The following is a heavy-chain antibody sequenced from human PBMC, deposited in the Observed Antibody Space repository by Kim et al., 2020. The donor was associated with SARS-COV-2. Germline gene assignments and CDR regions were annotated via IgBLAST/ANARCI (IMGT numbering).Heavy chain of an antibody. V-gene: IGHV1-2*02. J-gene: IGHJ4*02. CDR2: INPNSGGT. CDR1: GYTFTGYY. D-gene: IGHD3-16*01. CDR3: ARDESFLGERGLFDY. Sequence: ASVKVSCKASGYTFTGYYMHWVRQAPGQGLEWMGWINPNSGGTNYAQKFQGRVTMTRDTSISTAYMELSRLRSDDTAVYYCARDESFLGERGLFDYWGQGTLVTVSS.